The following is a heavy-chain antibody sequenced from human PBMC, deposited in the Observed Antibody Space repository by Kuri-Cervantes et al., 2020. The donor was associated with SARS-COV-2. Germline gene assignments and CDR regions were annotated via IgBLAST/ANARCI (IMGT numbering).Heavy chain of an antibody. D-gene: IGHD6-6*01. V-gene: IGHV4-34*01. J-gene: IGHJ4*02. CDR2: IKHSART. CDR1: GGSLSGYY. CDR3: ARGPRWSIAASFDY. Sequence: SDTWCPTCAVYGGSLSGYYWSWFRQPPGKGLEWIGEIKHSARTNYNPSLKSRVTISVATTKNQFSLKLSSVTAADTAVYYCARGPRWSIAASFDYWGQGTLVTVSS.